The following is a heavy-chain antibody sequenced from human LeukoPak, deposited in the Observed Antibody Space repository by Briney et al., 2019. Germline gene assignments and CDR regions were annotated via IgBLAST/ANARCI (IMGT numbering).Heavy chain of an antibody. CDR1: GFTFSSYA. D-gene: IGHD2-2*01. Sequence: GGSLRLSCAASGFTFSSYAMSWVRQAPGKGLEWVSAISGSGGSTYYADSVKGRFTISRDNSKNTLCLQMNSLRAEDTAVYYCAKPSLGYCSSTSCYPGYWGQGTLVTVSS. CDR2: ISGSGGST. V-gene: IGHV3-23*01. CDR3: AKPSLGYCSSTSCYPGY. J-gene: IGHJ4*02.